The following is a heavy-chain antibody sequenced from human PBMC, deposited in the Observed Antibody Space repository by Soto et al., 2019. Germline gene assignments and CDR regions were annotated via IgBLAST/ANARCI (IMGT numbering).Heavy chain of an antibody. D-gene: IGHD2-2*01. J-gene: IGHJ4*02. Sequence: QPGGSLRLSCAASGFTFSSYWMSWVRQAPGKGLEWVANIKQDGSEKYYVDSVKGRFTISRDNAKNSLYLQMNSLRAEDTAVYYCARDGEIVVVPAAFGGSDYWGQGTLVTVSS. CDR3: ARDGEIVVVPAAFGGSDY. CDR2: IKQDGSEK. CDR1: GFTFSSYW. V-gene: IGHV3-7*01.